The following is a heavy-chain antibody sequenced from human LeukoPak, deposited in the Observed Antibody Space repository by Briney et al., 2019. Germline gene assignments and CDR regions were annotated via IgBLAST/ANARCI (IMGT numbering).Heavy chain of an antibody. CDR1: GHTFTNYY. V-gene: IGHV1-46*01. D-gene: IGHD4-17*01. Sequence: GASVKVSCKASGHTFTNYYIHWVRQAPGQGLEWMGIINPAGGSTGYVQKFQGRVTMTRDTSTSTVYMELSSLRSEDTAVYYCARYNGDLTGGFDYWGQGTLVTVSS. CDR3: ARYNGDLTGGFDY. CDR2: INPAGGST. J-gene: IGHJ4*02.